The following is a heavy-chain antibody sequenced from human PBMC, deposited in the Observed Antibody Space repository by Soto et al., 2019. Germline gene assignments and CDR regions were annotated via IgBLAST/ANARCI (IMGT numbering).Heavy chain of an antibody. CDR2: ISGSGGST. Sequence: GGSLRLSCEASGFTFSSYTMNWVRQAPGKGLEWVSAISGSGGSTYYADSVKGRFTISRDNSKNTLYLQMDSLRAEDTAVYYCANPPPTMESTIYYYYGMDVWGQGTTVTVSS. CDR3: ANPPPTMESTIYYYYGMDV. V-gene: IGHV3-23*01. J-gene: IGHJ6*02. D-gene: IGHD1-26*01. CDR1: GFTFSSYT.